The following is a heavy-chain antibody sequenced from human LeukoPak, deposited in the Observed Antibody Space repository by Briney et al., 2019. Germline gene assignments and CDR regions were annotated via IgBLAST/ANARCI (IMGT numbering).Heavy chain of an antibody. D-gene: IGHD6-13*01. J-gene: IGHJ6*03. Sequence: PSETLSLTCTVSGGSISSSSYYWGWIRQPPGKGLEWIGSIYYSGSTYYNPSLKSRVTISVDTSKNQFSLKLSSVTAADTAVYYCASPGIAGYYYYMDVWGKGTTVTVSS. CDR3: ASPGIAGYYYYMDV. V-gene: IGHV4-39*07. CDR1: GGSISSSSYY. CDR2: IYYSGST.